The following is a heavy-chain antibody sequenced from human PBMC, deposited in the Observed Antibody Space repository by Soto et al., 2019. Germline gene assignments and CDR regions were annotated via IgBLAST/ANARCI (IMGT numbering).Heavy chain of an antibody. J-gene: IGHJ4*02. Sequence: WASVKVSCKVSGYTLTELSMHWVRQAPGKGLEWMGGFDPEDGETIYAQKFQGRVTMTEDTSTDTAYMELSSLRSEDTAVYYCATGFYCGGDCYSGPGYWGQGTLVTVSS. V-gene: IGHV1-24*01. CDR1: GYTLTELS. CDR3: ATGFYCGGDCYSGPGY. D-gene: IGHD2-21*02. CDR2: FDPEDGET.